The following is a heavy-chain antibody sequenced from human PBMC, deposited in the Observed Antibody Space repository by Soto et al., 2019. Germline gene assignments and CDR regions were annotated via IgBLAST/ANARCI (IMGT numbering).Heavy chain of an antibody. Sequence: ASVKVSCKASGYTFTTYGISWVRQAPGQGLEWLGWINTHNGNTNYAQNLQGRVIMTADTSTSTAYLQWSSLKASDTAMYYCASATTFHTYYYGMDVWGQGTTVTVSS. CDR3: ASATTFHTYYYGMDV. J-gene: IGHJ6*02. CDR2: INTHNGNT. CDR1: GYTFTTYG. V-gene: IGHV1-18*01. D-gene: IGHD1-26*01.